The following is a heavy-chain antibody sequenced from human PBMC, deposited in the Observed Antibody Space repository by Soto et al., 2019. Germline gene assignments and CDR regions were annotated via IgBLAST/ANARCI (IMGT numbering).Heavy chain of an antibody. D-gene: IGHD2-2*01. V-gene: IGHV1-69*01. Sequence: QVQLVQSGAEVKKPGSSVKVSCKASGGTFSSYAISWVRQAPGQGLEWMGGIIPLSGTANYAEKFQDRVTITADESTSTAYMELSSLRSEHTAVYYCARSQGSSTSLEIYYYYYYGMDVWGQGTTVTVSS. CDR2: IIPLSGTA. CDR3: ARSQGSSTSLEIYYYYYYGMDV. J-gene: IGHJ6*02. CDR1: GGTFSSYA.